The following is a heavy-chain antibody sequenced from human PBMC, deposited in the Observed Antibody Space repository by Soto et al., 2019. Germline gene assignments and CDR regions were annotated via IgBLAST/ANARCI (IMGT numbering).Heavy chain of an antibody. CDR3: ARGERYYYDSSGYPRFYYYYGMDV. CDR1: GYTFTSYD. V-gene: IGHV1-8*01. J-gene: IGHJ6*02. CDR2: MNPNSGNT. Sequence: WASVKVSCKASGYTFTSYDINWVRQATGQGLEWMGWMNPNSGNTGYAQKFQGRVTMTRNTSISTAYMELSSLRSEDTAVYYCARGERYYYDSSGYPRFYYYYGMDVWGQGTTVTVSS. D-gene: IGHD3-22*01.